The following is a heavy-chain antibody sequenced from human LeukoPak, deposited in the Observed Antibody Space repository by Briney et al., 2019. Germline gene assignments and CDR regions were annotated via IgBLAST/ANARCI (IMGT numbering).Heavy chain of an antibody. CDR3: ARDLPGIAVAGLFDY. Sequence: GGSLRLSCAASGFTFSEYYMSWVRQAPGEGLEWVSYISSSGSTIYYADSVKGRFTISRDNAKNSLYLQMNSLRAEDTAVYYCARDLPGIAVAGLFDYWGQGTLVTVSS. D-gene: IGHD6-19*01. CDR2: ISSSGSTI. CDR1: GFTFSEYY. V-gene: IGHV3-11*01. J-gene: IGHJ4*02.